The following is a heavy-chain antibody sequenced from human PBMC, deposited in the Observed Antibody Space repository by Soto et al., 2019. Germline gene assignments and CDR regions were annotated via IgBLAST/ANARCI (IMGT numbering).Heavy chain of an antibody. CDR1: EGAFNTYT. V-gene: IGHV1-69*02. J-gene: IGHJ4*02. CDR3: AVRGGSGNPSFYFDS. D-gene: IGHD3-16*01. CDR2: VIPLLGIT. Sequence: QVQLVQSGAEVKKPESSVKVSCKASEGAFNTYTIAWVRQAPGHGLEWMGRVIPLLGITDYSHKFQGRLTITADKSTSTAYMELSGLRSQDTAMYYCAVRGGSGNPSFYFDSWGQGTLVTVSS.